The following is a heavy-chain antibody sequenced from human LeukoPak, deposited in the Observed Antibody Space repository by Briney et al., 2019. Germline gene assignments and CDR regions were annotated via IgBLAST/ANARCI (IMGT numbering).Heavy chain of an antibody. D-gene: IGHD2-15*01. V-gene: IGHV4-39*07. Sequence: SETLSLTCTVSGGSISSSSYYWGWIRQPPGKGLEWIGSIYYSGSTYYNPSLKSRVTISVDTSKNQFSLKLSSVTAADTAVYYCAREGYCSGGSCYRSYYYYYMDVWGKGTTVTVSS. CDR1: GGSISSSSYY. CDR3: AREGYCSGGSCYRSYYYYYMDV. CDR2: IYYSGST. J-gene: IGHJ6*03.